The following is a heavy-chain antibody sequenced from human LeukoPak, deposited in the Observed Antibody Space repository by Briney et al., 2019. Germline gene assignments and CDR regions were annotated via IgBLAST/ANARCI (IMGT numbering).Heavy chain of an antibody. CDR1: GGTFSSYA. J-gene: IGHJ6*02. D-gene: IGHD3-9*01. V-gene: IGHV1-69*13. CDR3: ARDSLDILTGKSPNPQYYYYYYGKDV. CDR2: IIPIFGTA. Sequence: ASVKVSCTASGGTFSSYAISWVRQAPGQGLEWMGGIIPIFGTANYAQKFQGRVTITADESTSTAYMELSSLRSEDTAVYYCARDSLDILTGKSPNPQYYYYYYGKDVWGQGTTVTVSS.